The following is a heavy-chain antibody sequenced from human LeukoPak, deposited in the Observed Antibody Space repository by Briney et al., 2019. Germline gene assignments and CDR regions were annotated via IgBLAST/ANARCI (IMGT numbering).Heavy chain of an antibody. V-gene: IGHV3-7*01. Sequence: GGSLRLSCAASGFTLSSYWMSWVRQAPGKGLEWVANIKQDGSEKYYVDSVKGRFTISRDNAKNSLYLQMNSLRAEDTAVYYCERDKIVGATNFDDWGQGTLVTVSS. CDR1: GFTLSSYW. J-gene: IGHJ4*02. CDR3: ERDKIVGATNFDD. D-gene: IGHD1-26*01. CDR2: IKQDGSEK.